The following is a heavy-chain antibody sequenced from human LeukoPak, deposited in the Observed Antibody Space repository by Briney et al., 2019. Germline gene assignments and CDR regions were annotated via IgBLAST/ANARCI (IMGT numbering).Heavy chain of an antibody. V-gene: IGHV3-7*03. D-gene: IGHD2/OR15-2a*01. Sequence: GGSLRLSCAASGCSFSGYWMTWVRQAPGKGLEWVDNIKEDGSEKYYADFVKGRFTISRDNAKNSLDLQMNSLRAEDTAVYYCARRGSTDYWGQGTLVTVSS. CDR2: IKEDGSEK. CDR1: GCSFSGYW. J-gene: IGHJ4*02. CDR3: ARRGSTDY.